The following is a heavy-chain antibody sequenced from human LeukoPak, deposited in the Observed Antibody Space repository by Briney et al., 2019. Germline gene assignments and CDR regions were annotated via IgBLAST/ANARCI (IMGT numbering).Heavy chain of an antibody. CDR2: IYYSGST. V-gene: IGHV4-39*01. CDR1: GGSISSSSYY. Sequence: SETLSLTCTVSGGSISSSSYYWGWIRQPPGKGLEWIGSIYYSGSTYYNPSLKSRVTISVDTSKNQFSLKLSSVTAADTAVYYCARHSSWNYRGIDYWGQGTLVTVSS. J-gene: IGHJ4*02. CDR3: ARHSSWNYRGIDY. D-gene: IGHD1-7*01.